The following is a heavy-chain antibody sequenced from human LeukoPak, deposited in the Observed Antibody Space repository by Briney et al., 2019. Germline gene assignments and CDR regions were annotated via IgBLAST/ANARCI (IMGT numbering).Heavy chain of an antibody. CDR3: AKVRGSGSLPPYYFDS. V-gene: IGHV3-23*01. CDR2: ISDSGSRT. CDR1: GFTFSTYA. J-gene: IGHJ4*02. D-gene: IGHD3-10*01. Sequence: GGSLRLSCAASGFTFSTYAMSWVRQAPGKGLEWVSSISDSGSRTYYTDSVKGRFTVSRDNSKSTLYVQMNSLRAEDTAVYYCAKVRGSGSLPPYYFDSWGQGTLVTVSS.